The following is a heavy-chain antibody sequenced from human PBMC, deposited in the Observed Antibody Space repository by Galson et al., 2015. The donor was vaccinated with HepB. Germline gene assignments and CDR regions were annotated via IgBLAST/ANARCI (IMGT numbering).Heavy chain of an antibody. D-gene: IGHD3-10*01. J-gene: IGHJ5*01. Sequence: SLRLSCAASGFTFSSYGMHWVRQAPGKGLEWVAVIWYDGSDKYYADSVKGRFTISRDNSKNMLHLQMNSLRVEDTAVYRCARDGAREVKSYYWFDSWGQGTLVTVSS. CDR2: IWYDGSDK. CDR1: GFTFSSYG. CDR3: ARDGAREVKSYYWFDS. V-gene: IGHV3-33*01.